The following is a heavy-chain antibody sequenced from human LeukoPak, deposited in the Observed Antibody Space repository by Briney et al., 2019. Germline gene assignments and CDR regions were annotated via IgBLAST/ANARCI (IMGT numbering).Heavy chain of an antibody. CDR2: IRSNANNYAT. CDR1: GFAFRTSA. Sequence: PGGSLRLSCAASGFAFRTSAIHWIRQASGKGLEWVGRIRSNANNYATEYASSVKGRFTISRDDSKKTAFLHMDRLKTEDTAAYYCAGLAIATPGTDYWGQGTLVTVAS. D-gene: IGHD6-13*01. V-gene: IGHV3-73*01. J-gene: IGHJ4*02. CDR3: AGLAIATPGTDY.